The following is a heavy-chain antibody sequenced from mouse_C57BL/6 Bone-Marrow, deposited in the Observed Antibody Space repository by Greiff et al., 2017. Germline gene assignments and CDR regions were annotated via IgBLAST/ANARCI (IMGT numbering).Heavy chain of an antibody. CDR2: IDPSDSYT. D-gene: IGHD1-1*01. Sequence: QVQLQQPGAELVKPGASVKLSCKASGYTFTSYWMQWVKQRPGQGLEWIGEIDPSDSYTNYNHKFKGKATLTVDTSSSTAYMHLSSLTSEDSAVYDCARDHYGSSYGCAYWGQGTRVTVSA. CDR1: GYTFTSYW. CDR3: ARDHYGSSYGCAY. J-gene: IGHJ3*01. V-gene: IGHV1-50*01.